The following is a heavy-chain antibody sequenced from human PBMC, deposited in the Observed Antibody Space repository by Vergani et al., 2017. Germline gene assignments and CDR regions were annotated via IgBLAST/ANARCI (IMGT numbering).Heavy chain of an antibody. D-gene: IGHD4-11*01. CDR1: GGSFTSYH. J-gene: IGHJ6*03. V-gene: IGHV4-34*01. Sequence: QVQLQQWGGGLLKPSETLSLTCVVNGGSFTSYHWTWIRQSPGEGQEWVGDIDHTGRPDYNPSLKSRLTISVDKSRNQFSLTLNSVTATDTAIYFCARVNTETNGQLYYYYYMDVWGQGTAVTVS. CDR2: IDHTGRP. CDR3: ARVNTETNGQLYYYYYMDV.